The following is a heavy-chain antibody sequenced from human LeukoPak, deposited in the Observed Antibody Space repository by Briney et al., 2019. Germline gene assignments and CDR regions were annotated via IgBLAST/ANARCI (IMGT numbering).Heavy chain of an antibody. V-gene: IGHV3-21*01. CDR1: GFTFSSYS. J-gene: IGHJ4*02. Sequence: GGSLRLSCAASGFTFSSYSMNWVRQAPGKGLEWVSSISSSSSYIYYADSVKGRSTISRDNAKNSLYLQMNSLRAEDTAVYYCARGYSSSWSDYWGQGTLVTVSS. CDR2: ISSSSSYI. CDR3: ARGYSSSWSDY. D-gene: IGHD6-13*01.